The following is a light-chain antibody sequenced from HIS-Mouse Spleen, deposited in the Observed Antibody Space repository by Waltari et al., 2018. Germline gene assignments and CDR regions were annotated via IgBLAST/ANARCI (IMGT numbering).Light chain of an antibody. Sequence: DIVMTQSPLSLPVTPGEPASISCSSSQSPLHSNRYHYLDGYLQKPGQPPPLLFYLGSNRAAGVPDRFSGSGSGTYFTLKISRVEAEDVGVYYCMQALQTTWTFGQGTKVEIK. CDR2: LGS. CDR3: MQALQTTWT. CDR1: QSPLHSNRYHY. V-gene: IGKV2-28*01. J-gene: IGKJ1*01.